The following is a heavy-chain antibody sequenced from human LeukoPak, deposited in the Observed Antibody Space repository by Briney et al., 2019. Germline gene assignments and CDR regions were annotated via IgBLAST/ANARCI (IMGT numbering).Heavy chain of an antibody. D-gene: IGHD3-16*01. CDR1: GYTFTGYY. V-gene: IGHV1-2*02. CDR3: ARVDSRGRHFDY. J-gene: IGHJ4*02. CDR2: INPNSGDT. Sequence: ASVKVSCKASGYTFTGYYMHWVRQAPGQGLEWMGWINPNSGDTNYAQKFQGRVTMTRDTSISTAYMELSSLRSGDTAVYYWARVDSRGRHFDYWGQGTLVTVSS.